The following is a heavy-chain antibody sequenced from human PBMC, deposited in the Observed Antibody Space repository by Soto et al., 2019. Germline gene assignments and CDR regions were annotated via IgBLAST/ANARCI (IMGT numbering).Heavy chain of an antibody. J-gene: IGHJ4*02. V-gene: IGHV4-59*01. Sequence: PSETLSLTCSVSGGSISTYYWSWIRQPPGKGLEWIGYIYYSGSTNYNPSLKSRVTISVDTSKNQFSLWLSSLTAADTAVYYCARVPATMSDYGDYRWYYFDFWGQGTLVTVSS. CDR3: ARVPATMSDYGDYRWYYFDF. D-gene: IGHD4-17*01. CDR2: IYYSGST. CDR1: GGSISTYY.